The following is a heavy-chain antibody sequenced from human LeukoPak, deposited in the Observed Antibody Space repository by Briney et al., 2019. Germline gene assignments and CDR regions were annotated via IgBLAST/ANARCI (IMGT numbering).Heavy chain of an antibody. J-gene: IGHJ4*02. D-gene: IGHD3-10*01. CDR2: MNPNSGNT. Sequence: GASVKVSCKASGYTFTSYDINWVRRATGQGLEWMGWMNPNSGNTGYAQKFQGRVTMTRNTSISTAYMELSSLRSEDTAVYYCARGLKVRGVPTFFYWGQGTLVTVSS. CDR3: ARGLKVRGVPTFFY. V-gene: IGHV1-8*01. CDR1: GYTFTSYD.